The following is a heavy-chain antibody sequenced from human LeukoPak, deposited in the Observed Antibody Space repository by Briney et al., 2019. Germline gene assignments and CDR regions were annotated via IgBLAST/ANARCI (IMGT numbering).Heavy chain of an antibody. CDR2: ISAYNGNT. CDR1: GYTFTSYG. CDR3: ARSPWDSSSYFPLWFDY. D-gene: IGHD3-22*01. J-gene: IGHJ4*02. Sequence: ASVKVSCKASGYTFTSYGISWVRQAPGQRLEWMGWISAYNGNTNYAQKLQGRVTMTTDTSTSTAYMELRSLRSDDTAVYYCARSPWDSSSYFPLWFDYWGQGTLVTVSS. V-gene: IGHV1-18*01.